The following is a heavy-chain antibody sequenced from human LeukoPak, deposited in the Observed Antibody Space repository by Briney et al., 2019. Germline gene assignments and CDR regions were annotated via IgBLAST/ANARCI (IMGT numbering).Heavy chain of an antibody. J-gene: IGHJ4*02. CDR3: ARDEGGSYYYY. D-gene: IGHD1-26*01. V-gene: IGHV3-7*01. CDR1: GFTFKSYW. CDR2: LNQDGSEK. Sequence: GGSLRLSCAASGFTFKSYWMSWVRQAPGKGLEWVANLNQDGSEKYYVDSVKGRFTISRDNAKNSLYLQMNSLRGEDTAAYYCARDEGGSYYYYWGQGTLVTVSS.